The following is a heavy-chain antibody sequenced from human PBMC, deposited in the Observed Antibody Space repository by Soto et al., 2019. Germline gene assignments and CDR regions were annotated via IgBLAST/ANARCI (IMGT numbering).Heavy chain of an antibody. Sequence: SETLSLTCTVSGGSISSYYWSWIRQPPGKGLEWIGYIYYSGSTNYNPSLKSRVTISVDTSKNQFSLKLSSVTAADTAVYYCARHPPGYCSGGSCYYFDYWGQGTLVTVSS. CDR3: ARHPPGYCSGGSCYYFDY. V-gene: IGHV4-59*08. CDR1: GGSISSYY. J-gene: IGHJ4*02. D-gene: IGHD2-15*01. CDR2: IYYSGST.